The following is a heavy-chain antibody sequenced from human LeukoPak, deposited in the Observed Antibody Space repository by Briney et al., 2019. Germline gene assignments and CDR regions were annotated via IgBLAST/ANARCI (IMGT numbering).Heavy chain of an antibody. D-gene: IGHD5-18*01. J-gene: IGHJ6*02. CDR2: ISGSGGNT. V-gene: IGHV3-23*01. Sequence: GASLRLSCAASGFTFSSYAMGWVRQAPGKGLEWVSAISGSGGNTYYADSVKGRFTISRDNSKNTLYLQMNSLRAEDTAVYYCAKDLTSIQLWLEGINYYYGMDVWGQGTTVTVSS. CDR3: AKDLTSIQLWLEGINYYYGMDV. CDR1: GFTFSSYA.